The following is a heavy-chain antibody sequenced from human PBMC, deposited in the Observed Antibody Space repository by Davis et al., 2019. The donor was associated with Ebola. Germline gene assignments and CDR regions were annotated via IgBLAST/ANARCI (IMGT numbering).Heavy chain of an antibody. V-gene: IGHV5-10-1*01. D-gene: IGHD4-17*01. Sequence: GESLKISCKGSGYSFTSYWISWVRQMPGKGLEWMGRIDPSDAYTNYSPSFQGHVTISADKSISTAYLQWSSLKASDTAMYYCARIDRRTTVTTRYWGQGTLVTVSS. CDR2: IDPSDAYT. J-gene: IGHJ4*02. CDR1: GYSFTSYW. CDR3: ARIDRRTTVTTRY.